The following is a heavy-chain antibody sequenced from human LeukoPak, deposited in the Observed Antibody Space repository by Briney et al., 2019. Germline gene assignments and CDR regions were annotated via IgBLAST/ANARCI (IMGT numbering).Heavy chain of an antibody. CDR1: GYTFTSYY. V-gene: IGHV1-46*01. CDR2: INPSGGST. CDR3: AREYGRLAFDY. J-gene: IGHJ4*02. Sequence: ASVKVSCKASGYTFTSYYMHWVGQAPGQGLEWMGIINPSGGSTSYAQKFQGRVTMTRDTSTSTVYMELSSLRSEDTAVYYCAREYGRLAFDYWGQGTLVTVSS. D-gene: IGHD1-14*01.